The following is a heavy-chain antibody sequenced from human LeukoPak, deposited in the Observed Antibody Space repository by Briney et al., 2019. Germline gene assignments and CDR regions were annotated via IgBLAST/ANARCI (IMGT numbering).Heavy chain of an antibody. Sequence: PGGSLSLSCTGSGFTFRNYDVNWVRQAPGKGPEWVSSISSSSAHISYADSVKGRFTISRDNAKNSLHLQMDNLRAEDTAMYYCARGIGIILGTTYAFDLWGQGTMVTVSS. CDR2: ISSSSAHI. CDR3: ARGIGIILGTTYAFDL. V-gene: IGHV3-21*01. D-gene: IGHD1-14*01. CDR1: GFTFRNYD. J-gene: IGHJ3*01.